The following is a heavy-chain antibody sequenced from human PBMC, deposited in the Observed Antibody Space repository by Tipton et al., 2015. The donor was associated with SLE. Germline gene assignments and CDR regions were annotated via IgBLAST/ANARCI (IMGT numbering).Heavy chain of an antibody. V-gene: IGHV1-8*01. CDR2: MNPNSGDT. D-gene: IGHD4/OR15-4a*01. J-gene: IGHJ4*02. CDR3: ARVYGGSSDY. CDR1: GYIFTSRD. Sequence: QSGAEVKEPGASVTVSCKASGYIFTSRDINWVRQATGQGLEWMGWMNPNSGDTGFAQKFQGRVTMTRDTSIGTAYLELSSLTSDDTAVYFCARVYGGSSDYWGQGTLVTVSS.